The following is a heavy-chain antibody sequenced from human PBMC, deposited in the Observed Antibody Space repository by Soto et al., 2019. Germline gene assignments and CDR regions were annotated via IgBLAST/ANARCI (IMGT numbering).Heavy chain of an antibody. D-gene: IGHD4-17*01. CDR3: LGTTESKDY. CDR1: GSSISSGDYY. V-gene: IGHV4-30-4*01. Sequence: SETLSLTCTVSGSSISSGDYYWSWIRQPPGKGLEWIGYIYYSGSTYYNPSLKSRVTISVDTSKNQFSLKLSSVTAADTAVYYCLGTTESKDYWGQGTLVTVSS. J-gene: IGHJ4*02. CDR2: IYYSGST.